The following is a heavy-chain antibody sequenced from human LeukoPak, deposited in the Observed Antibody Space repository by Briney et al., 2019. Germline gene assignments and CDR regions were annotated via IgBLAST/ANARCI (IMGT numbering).Heavy chain of an antibody. D-gene: IGHD2-15*01. CDR2: INPNSGGT. CDR1: GYTFTGYY. J-gene: IGHJ4*02. V-gene: IGHV1-2*02. Sequence: ASVKVSCKASGYTFTGYYMHWVRQAPGQGLEWMGWINPNSGGTNYAQKFQGRVTMTRDTSINTAYMELSRLRSDDTAVYYCAQLLGYCSGGSCLQADYWGQGTLVTVSS. CDR3: AQLLGYCSGGSCLQADY.